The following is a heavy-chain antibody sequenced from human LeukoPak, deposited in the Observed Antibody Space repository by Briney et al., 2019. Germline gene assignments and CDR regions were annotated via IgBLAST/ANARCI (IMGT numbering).Heavy chain of an antibody. D-gene: IGHD3-10*01. CDR3: ARHKMVRALGGWFDP. V-gene: IGHV4-34*01. Sequence: SETLSLTCAVYGVSFSGYYWSWIRQPPGKGLEWIGEINHSGSTNYNPSLKSRVTISVDTSKNQFSLKLSSVTAADTAVYYCARHKMVRALGGWFDPWGQGTLVTVSS. CDR2: INHSGST. J-gene: IGHJ5*02. CDR1: GVSFSGYY.